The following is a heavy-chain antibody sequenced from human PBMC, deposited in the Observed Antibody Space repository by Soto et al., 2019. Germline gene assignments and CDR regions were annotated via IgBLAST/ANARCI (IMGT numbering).Heavy chain of an antibody. CDR3: ARGDRNYYGSGSYYPYYYYGMDV. J-gene: IGHJ6*02. CDR2: IYHSGST. Sequence: SETLSLTCAVSGGSISSGGYSWSWIRQPPGKGLEWIGYIYHSGSTYYNPSLKSRVTISVDRSKNQFSLKLSSVTAADTAVYYCARGDRNYYGSGSYYPYYYYGMDVWGQGTTVTVS. V-gene: IGHV4-30-2*01. CDR1: GGSISSGGYS. D-gene: IGHD3-10*01.